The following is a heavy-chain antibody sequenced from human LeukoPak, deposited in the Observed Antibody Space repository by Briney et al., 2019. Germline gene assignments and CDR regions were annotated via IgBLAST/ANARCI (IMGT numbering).Heavy chain of an antibody. D-gene: IGHD3-10*01. J-gene: IGHJ6*04. CDR3: ARVVRGVILPPDV. Sequence: PGGSLRLSCAASEFSVGSNYMTWVRQAPGKGLEWVSLIYSGGSTYYADSVKGRFTISKDNSKNTLYLQMNSLRAEDTAVYYCARVVRGVILPPDVWGKGTTVTISS. CDR2: IYSGGST. CDR1: EFSVGSNY. V-gene: IGHV3-66*01.